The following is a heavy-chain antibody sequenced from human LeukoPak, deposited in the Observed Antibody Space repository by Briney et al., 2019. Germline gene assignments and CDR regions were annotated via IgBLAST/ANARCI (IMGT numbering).Heavy chain of an antibody. V-gene: IGHV3-74*01. CDR1: GFTFSSYS. J-gene: IGHJ4*02. Sequence: GGSLRLSCAASGFTFSSYSMNWVRQAPGKGLVWVSRINGDGSSTSYADSVKGRFTISRDSAKNTLYLQMNSLRAEDTAVYYCARGSSVVGLDWGQGTLVTVSS. D-gene: IGHD2-15*01. CDR2: INGDGSST. CDR3: ARGSSVVGLD.